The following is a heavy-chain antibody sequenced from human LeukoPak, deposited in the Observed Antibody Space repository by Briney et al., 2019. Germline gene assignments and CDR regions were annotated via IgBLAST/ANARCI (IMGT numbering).Heavy chain of an antibody. J-gene: IGHJ4*02. CDR2: IYPGDSDT. D-gene: IGHD2-2*01. CDR3: ARPGYCSSGSCYDLFFDC. CDR1: GYTFTSYW. V-gene: IGHV5-51*01. Sequence: GEPLQISCKGSGYTFTSYWIGWVRQMPGKGLEWMGIIYPGDSDTRYSPSFQGQVTISADKSISTAYLQWSSLKASDTAMYYCARPGYCSSGSCYDLFFDCWGQGTLVTVSS.